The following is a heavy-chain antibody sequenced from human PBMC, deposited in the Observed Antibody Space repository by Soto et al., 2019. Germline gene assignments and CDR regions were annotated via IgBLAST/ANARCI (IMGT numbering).Heavy chain of an antibody. CDR1: GFTFTKFW. Sequence: EVQLVESGGGLVQPGGSLRLSCVASGFTFTKFWMSWVRQAPGKGLEWVANIQRDGSEKNYVDSVKGRFTISRDNAEKSLYQQMNSLRAEDTAVYYCVRDSSADAPGYWGQGTLVTVSS. CDR2: IQRDGSEK. V-gene: IGHV3-7*05. J-gene: IGHJ4*02. CDR3: VRDSSADAPGY. D-gene: IGHD3-22*01.